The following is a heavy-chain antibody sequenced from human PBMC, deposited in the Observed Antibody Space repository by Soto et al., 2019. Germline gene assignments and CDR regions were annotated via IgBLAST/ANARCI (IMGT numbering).Heavy chain of an antibody. J-gene: IGHJ6*04. Sequence: PGGSLRLSCAASGFTFSGSAMHWVRQASGKGLEWVGRIRSKANSYATAYAASVKGRFTISRDDSKNTAYLQMNSLKTEDTAVYYCTRVPGSYSRYYYYGMDVWGKGTTLTVSS. CDR2: IRSKANSYAT. V-gene: IGHV3-73*01. D-gene: IGHD3-10*01. CDR1: GFTFSGSA. CDR3: TRVPGSYSRYYYYGMDV.